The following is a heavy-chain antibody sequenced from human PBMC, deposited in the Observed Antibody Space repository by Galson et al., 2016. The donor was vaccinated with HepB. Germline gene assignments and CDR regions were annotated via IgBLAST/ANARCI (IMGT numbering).Heavy chain of an antibody. J-gene: IGHJ4*02. CDR1: GGSISSGDYY. CDR2: IFWDDDT. D-gene: IGHD1-1*01. Sequence: TLSLTCTVSGGSISSGDYYWSWIRQPPGKALEWLALIFWDDDTRYSPSLKSRLTITKDSSKNQVVLKMTNMDHVDTGTYYCARKVTRSHGNPFDQWGQGTQVTVSS. V-gene: IGHV2-5*08. CDR3: ARKVTRSHGNPFDQ.